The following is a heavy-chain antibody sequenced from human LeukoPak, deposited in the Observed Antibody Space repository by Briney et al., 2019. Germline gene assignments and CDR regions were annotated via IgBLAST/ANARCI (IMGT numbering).Heavy chain of an antibody. D-gene: IGHD5-18*01. CDR2: ISAYNGNT. Sequence: ASVKVSCKASGYTFTSYGISWVRQAPGQGVEWMGWISAYNGNTNYAQKLQGRVTMTTDTSTSTAYMELRSLRSDDTAVYYCARGGNPDTAMVTVDYWGQGTLVTVSS. V-gene: IGHV1-18*01. J-gene: IGHJ4*02. CDR3: ARGGNPDTAMVTVDY. CDR1: GYTFTSYG.